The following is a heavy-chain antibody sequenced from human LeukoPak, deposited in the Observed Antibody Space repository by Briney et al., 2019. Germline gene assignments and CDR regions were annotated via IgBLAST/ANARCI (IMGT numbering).Heavy chain of an antibody. CDR3: ARVGYDSSGYYLDY. V-gene: IGHV1-18*04. Sequence: GASVKVSCKASGYTFTSYYMHWVRQAPGQGLEWMGWISAYNGNTNYAQKLQGRVTMTTDTSTSTAYMELRSLRSDDTAVYYCARVGYDSSGYYLDYWGQGTLVTVSS. J-gene: IGHJ4*02. D-gene: IGHD3-22*01. CDR2: ISAYNGNT. CDR1: GYTFTSYY.